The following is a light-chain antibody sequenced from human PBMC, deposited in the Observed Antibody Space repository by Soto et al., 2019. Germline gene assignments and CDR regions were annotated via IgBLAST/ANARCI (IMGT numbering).Light chain of an antibody. J-gene: IGKJ5*01. CDR1: QSLVHSDGIAY. Sequence: DVVMTQSPLSLPVTLGQPASISCRSNQSLVHSDGIAYFSWFQQRPGRSPRRLIYKVSNRDSGVPARFSGSGSGNDFAQKISRVEAEDVGVYYCMQGTHWPITFGQGTRLVIK. V-gene: IGKV2-30*02. CDR2: KVS. CDR3: MQGTHWPIT.